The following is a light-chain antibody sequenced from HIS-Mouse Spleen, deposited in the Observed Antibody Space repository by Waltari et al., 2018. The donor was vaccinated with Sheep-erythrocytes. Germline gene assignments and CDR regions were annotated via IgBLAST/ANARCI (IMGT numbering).Light chain of an antibody. J-gene: IGLJ2*01. CDR1: ALPKKD. Sequence: YNLTQPSWVRVYLGETAGSTCSEDALPKKDAYWYQQKSGQAPVLVIYEDSKRPSGIPERFSGSSSGTMATLTISGAQVEDEADYYCYSTDSSGNGVFGGGTKLTVL. V-gene: IGLV3-10*01. CDR2: EDS. CDR3: YSTDSSGNGV.